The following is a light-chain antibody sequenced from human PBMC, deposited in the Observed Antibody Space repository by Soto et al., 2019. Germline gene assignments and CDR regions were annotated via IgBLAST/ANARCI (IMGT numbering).Light chain of an antibody. Sequence: EIVLTQFPGTLSLSPGERATLSCRASQSVSSNYLAWYQQKPGQAPRLLIYGASTRATGIPARFSGGGSGAEFTLTISTLQSEDFALYYCQQYHHWWTFGPGTNVDI. CDR1: QSVSSN. CDR2: GAS. J-gene: IGKJ1*01. CDR3: QQYHHWWT. V-gene: IGKV3-15*01.